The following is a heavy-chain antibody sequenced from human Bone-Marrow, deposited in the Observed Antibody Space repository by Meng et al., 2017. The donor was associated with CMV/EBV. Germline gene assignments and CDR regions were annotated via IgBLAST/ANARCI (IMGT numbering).Heavy chain of an antibody. CDR1: GGPISSHY. V-gene: IGHV4-59*03. J-gene: IGHJ5*02. Sequence: SETLSLTCTVSGGPISSHYWSWIRQAPGKGLEWIGYITDRGSTSYNRSLKSRVSILVEADKNKFSLRLTSVTAADTAVFYCARSRDEFSKEFDRWGQGPRVTGSS. CDR2: ITDRGST. CDR3: ARSRDEFSKEFDR. D-gene: IGHD5-24*01.